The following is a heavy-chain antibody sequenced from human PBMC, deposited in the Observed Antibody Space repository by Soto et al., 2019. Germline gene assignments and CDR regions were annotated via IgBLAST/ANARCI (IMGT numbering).Heavy chain of an antibody. V-gene: IGHV3-48*01. CDR2: ISSSSSTI. CDR3: AGPPGLGYFDWFGY. D-gene: IGHD3-9*01. CDR1: GFTFSSYS. Sequence: EVQLVESGGGLVQPGGSLRLSCAASGFTFSSYSMNWVRQAPGKGLEWVSYISSSSSTIYYADSVKGRFTISRDNAKNSLYRQMNSLRAGDAAVYYCAGPPGLGYFDWFGYWGQGTLVTVSS. J-gene: IGHJ4*02.